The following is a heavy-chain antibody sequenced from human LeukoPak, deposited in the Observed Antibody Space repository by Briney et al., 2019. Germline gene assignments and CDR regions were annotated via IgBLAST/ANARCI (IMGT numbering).Heavy chain of an antibody. D-gene: IGHD6-13*01. V-gene: IGHV4-59*01. CDR3: ARLQTYSSSRHFDF. J-gene: IGHJ4*02. Sequence: SETLSLTCTVSGGSISSYYWSWIRQPPGKRLEWIGYIYYTGSTNYNPSLKSRVTISVDTSKNQFSLKLSSVTAADTAVYYCARLQTYSSSRHFDFWGQGTLVTVSS. CDR2: IYYTGST. CDR1: GGSISSYY.